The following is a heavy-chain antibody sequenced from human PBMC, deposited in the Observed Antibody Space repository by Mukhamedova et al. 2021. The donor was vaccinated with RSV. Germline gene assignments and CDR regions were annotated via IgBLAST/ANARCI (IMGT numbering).Heavy chain of an antibody. CDR3: ALLFLMSPSYMDV. D-gene: IGHD2-21*01. V-gene: IGHV3-11*04. Sequence: GKGLEWVSYISSSGSTIYYADSVKGRFTISRDNAKNSLYLQMNSLRAEDTAVYYCALLFLMSPSYMDVWGKGTQVTASS. J-gene: IGHJ6*03. CDR2: ISSSGSTI.